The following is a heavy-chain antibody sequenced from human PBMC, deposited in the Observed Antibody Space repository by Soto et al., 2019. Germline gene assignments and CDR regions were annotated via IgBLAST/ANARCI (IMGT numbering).Heavy chain of an antibody. CDR3: ARGVGSGSYYNQYNWFDP. Sequence: ASVKVSCKASAYTFTNYGISWVRQAPGQGLEWMGWINTYNGNTNYARKLQGRVTMTTDTSTNTAYMELRSLRSDDTAVYYCARGVGSGSYYNQYNWFDPWGQGTLVTVSS. J-gene: IGHJ5*02. V-gene: IGHV1-18*01. CDR1: AYTFTNYG. CDR2: INTYNGNT. D-gene: IGHD3-10*01.